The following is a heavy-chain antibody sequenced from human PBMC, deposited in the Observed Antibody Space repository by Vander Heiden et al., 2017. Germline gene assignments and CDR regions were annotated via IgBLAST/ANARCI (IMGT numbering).Heavy chain of an antibody. CDR3: AKDPNGDYFGAYDN. CDR2: ISGRGDST. D-gene: IGHD4-17*01. CDR1: ESTLRNYA. J-gene: IGHJ3*02. V-gene: IGHV3-23*01. Sequence: EVQVLDSGGGLVRPGGSLRLSCAASESTLRNYAVTWVRQAPGKGLEWVSSISGRGDSTLYADSVKGRFTISRDNSKNTVSLQMNSLRVEDTAKYYCAKDPNGDYFGAYDNWGRGTRVTVSS.